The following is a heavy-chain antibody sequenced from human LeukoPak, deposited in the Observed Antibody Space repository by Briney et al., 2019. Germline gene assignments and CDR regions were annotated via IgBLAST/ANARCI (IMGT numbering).Heavy chain of an antibody. J-gene: IGHJ4*02. Sequence: GGSLRLSCAASGFTFSSYAMSWVGQAPGKGREWVSAFSGSGGSTSSADSVKGRFTISRDNSKNTLYLQVNSLRAEDTAVYYCAKDLSGYGSSWSYFDYWGQGTLVTVSS. V-gene: IGHV3-23*01. CDR1: GFTFSSYA. D-gene: IGHD6-13*01. CDR3: AKDLSGYGSSWSYFDY. CDR2: FSGSGGST.